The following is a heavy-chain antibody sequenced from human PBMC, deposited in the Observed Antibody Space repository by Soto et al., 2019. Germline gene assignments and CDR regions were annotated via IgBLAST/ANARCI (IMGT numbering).Heavy chain of an antibody. CDR3: ARGYIVAKRNYYFDY. J-gene: IGHJ4*02. Sequence: QVQLQQWGAGLLKPSETLSLTCAVYGGSFSGYYWSWIRQPPGKGLEWIGEINHSGSTNYNPSLKSRVNISVDTSKYQISLKLSYVTAADTAVYYCARGYIVAKRNYYFDYWGQGTLVTVAS. D-gene: IGHD5-12*01. V-gene: IGHV4-34*01. CDR2: INHSGST. CDR1: GGSFSGYY.